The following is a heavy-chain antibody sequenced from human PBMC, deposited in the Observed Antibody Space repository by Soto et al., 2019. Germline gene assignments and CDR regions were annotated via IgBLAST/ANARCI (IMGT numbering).Heavy chain of an antibody. J-gene: IGHJ5*02. D-gene: IGHD3-10*01. V-gene: IGHV3-23*01. CDR1: GFTFNDYA. CDR2: ISRTGDST. Sequence: EVQVLESGGGLVQPGGSLRLSCAASGFTFNDYAMSWVRQAPGKGLEWVSLISRTGDSTYFADSVKGRFTISRDNSKNTLYLRMNSLRAEDTDVYYCARTNYYGSGTYPRFDPWGQGTLVTVSS. CDR3: ARTNYYGSGTYPRFDP.